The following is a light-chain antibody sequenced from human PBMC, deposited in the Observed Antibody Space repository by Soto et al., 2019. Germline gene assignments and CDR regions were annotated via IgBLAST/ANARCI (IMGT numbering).Light chain of an antibody. V-gene: IGKV1-39*01. CDR2: ATS. J-gene: IGKJ5*01. Sequence: DIQMTQSPSSLSASVGDRVAITCRSSQTIRSYLHWYQQKPGKAPSLLIYATSNLQSGVPSRFSGSGSGIDFTLTISTVQPEDFATYYCQQSYSTRITFGQGTRLEIK. CDR3: QQSYSTRIT. CDR1: QTIRSY.